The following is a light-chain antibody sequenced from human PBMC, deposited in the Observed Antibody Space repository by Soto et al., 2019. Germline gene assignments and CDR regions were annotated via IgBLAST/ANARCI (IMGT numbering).Light chain of an antibody. CDR3: QQYNNWPPDRT. Sequence: EIVMTQSPATLSVSPGERATHSCRASQSVGSNLAWYQQKRGQAPRLLIYGASTRATGIPARFSGSGSGTEFTLTISSLQSEDFAIYFCQQYNNWPPDRTFGQGTKVEIK. J-gene: IGKJ1*01. V-gene: IGKV3-15*01. CDR1: QSVGSN. CDR2: GAS.